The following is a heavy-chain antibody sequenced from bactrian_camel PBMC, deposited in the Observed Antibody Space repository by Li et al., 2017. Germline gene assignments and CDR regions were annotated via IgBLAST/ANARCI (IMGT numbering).Heavy chain of an antibody. J-gene: IGHJ6*01. CDR2: IRRSGGET. CDR3: AADGRNGGSAYHCRDVRQFRY. Sequence: HVQLVESGGGSVQTGGSLRLSCVVSGHSRGSNCVGWYRLPPGRAPAEREGIAAIRRSGGETWYAGSVKGRFTISQDSARNTVYLQMNNLQPEDTATYYCAADGRNGGSAYHCRDVRQFRYSDRGTQVTVS. CDR1: GHSRGSNC. D-gene: IGHD2*01. V-gene: IGHV3-3*01.